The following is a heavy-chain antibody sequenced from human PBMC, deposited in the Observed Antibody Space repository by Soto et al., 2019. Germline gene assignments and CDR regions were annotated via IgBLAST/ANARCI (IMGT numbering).Heavy chain of an antibody. CDR2: ISAYNGNT. V-gene: IGHV1-18*01. CDR1: GYTFTSYG. CDR3: ARSDHDYGDYFSSDY. Sequence: ASVKVSCKASGYTFTSYGISWVRQAPGQGLEWMGWISAYNGNTNYAQKLQGRVTMTTDTSTSTAYMELRSLRSDDTAVYYCARSDHDYGDYFSSDYWGQGTLVTVSS. J-gene: IGHJ4*02. D-gene: IGHD4-17*01.